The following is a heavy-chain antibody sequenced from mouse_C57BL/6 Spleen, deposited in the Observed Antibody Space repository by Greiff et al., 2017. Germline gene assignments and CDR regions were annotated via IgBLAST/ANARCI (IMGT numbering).Heavy chain of an antibody. CDR1: GYTFTSYW. CDR2: INPSNGGT. J-gene: IGHJ1*03. D-gene: IGHD1-1*01. V-gene: IGHV1-53*01. Sequence: VQLQQPGTELVKPGASVKLSCKASGYTFTSYWMHWVKQRPGQGLEWIGNINPSNGGTNYNEKFKSKATLTVDKSSSTAYMQLSSLTSEDSAVYYCARDIGYGSSYVGYFDVWGTGTTVTVSS. CDR3: ARDIGYGSSYVGYFDV.